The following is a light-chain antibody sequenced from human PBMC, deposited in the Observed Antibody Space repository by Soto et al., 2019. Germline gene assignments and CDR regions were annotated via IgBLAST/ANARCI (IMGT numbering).Light chain of an antibody. J-gene: IGLJ1*01. Sequence: QSALTQPASVSGSPGQSITISCTGTSSDVGGYNYVSWYQQHPGKAPKLMIYEVSNRPSGVSNRFSGSKSGNTASLTISGLQAEEDADYYCSSYTSNSTLYVFGTGTKLTVL. V-gene: IGLV2-14*01. CDR2: EVS. CDR1: SSDVGGYNY. CDR3: SSYTSNSTLYV.